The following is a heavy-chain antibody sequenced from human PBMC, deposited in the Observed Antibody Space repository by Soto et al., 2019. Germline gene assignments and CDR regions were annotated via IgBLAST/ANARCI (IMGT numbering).Heavy chain of an antibody. CDR1: RLTFSDYY. J-gene: IGHJ4*02. Sequence: QPQLVESGGGLVKPGGSLRLSCAASRLTFSDYYMGWIRQAPGKGLEWISYISGSGGTTYYADSVKGRFTISRDNAKNSLYLHMNSLRVEDTAFYYCARDPEPQYYFDSWGQGTLVTVSS. V-gene: IGHV3-11*01. CDR3: ARDPEPQYYFDS. CDR2: ISGSGGTT.